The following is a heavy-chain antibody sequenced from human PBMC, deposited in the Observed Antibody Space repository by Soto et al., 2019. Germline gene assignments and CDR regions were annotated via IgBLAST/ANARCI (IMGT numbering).Heavy chain of an antibody. CDR1: GFTFSSYG. D-gene: IGHD5-12*01. Sequence: LRLSCAASGFTFSSYGMHWVRQAPGKGLEWVAVISYDGSNKYYADSVKGRFTISRDNSKNTLYLQMNSLRAEDTAVYYCAKDLRDGYNYYYYGMDVWGQGTTVTVSS. J-gene: IGHJ6*02. CDR3: AKDLRDGYNYYYYGMDV. CDR2: ISYDGSNK. V-gene: IGHV3-30*18.